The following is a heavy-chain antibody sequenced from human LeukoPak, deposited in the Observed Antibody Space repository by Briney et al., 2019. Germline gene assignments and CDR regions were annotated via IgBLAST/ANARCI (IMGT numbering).Heavy chain of an antibody. V-gene: IGHV4-39*01. CDR1: GGSISSSSYY. CDR2: IYYSGST. D-gene: IGHD4-23*01. CDR3: ARQDYGGTDY. Sequence: SETVSLTCTVSGGSISSSSYYWGWIRQPPGKGLEWIGNIYYSGSTYYNPSLKSRVTISVDTSKSQFSLKLSSVTAADTAVYFCARQDYGGTDYWGQGTLVTVSS. J-gene: IGHJ4*02.